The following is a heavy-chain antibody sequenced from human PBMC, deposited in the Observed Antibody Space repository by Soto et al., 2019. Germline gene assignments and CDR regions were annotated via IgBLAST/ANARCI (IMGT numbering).Heavy chain of an antibody. CDR3: ARVQDGYYYDSSGYYYAGNNDAFDI. D-gene: IGHD3-22*01. CDR2: INWNGGST. V-gene: IGHV3-20*04. CDR1: GFTFDDYG. J-gene: IGHJ3*02. Sequence: PGGSLRLSCAASGFTFDDYGMSRVRQAPGKGLEWVSGINWNGGSTGYADSVKGRFTIPRDNAKNSLYLQMNSLRAEDTALYYCARVQDGYYYDSSGYYYAGNNDAFDIWGQGTMVTVSS.